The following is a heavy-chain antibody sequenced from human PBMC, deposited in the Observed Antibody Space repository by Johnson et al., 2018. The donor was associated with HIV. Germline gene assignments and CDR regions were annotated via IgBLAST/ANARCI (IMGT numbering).Heavy chain of an antibody. Sequence: EVQLVESGGGVVQPGRSLRLSCAASGFTFSSYAMHWVRQAPGKGLEWVSLISWDGGSTYYADSVKGRFTISRDNSKNSLYLQMNSLRTEDTALYYCAKDSKVKRLTADAFDIWGQGTMVTVSS. CDR2: ISWDGGST. V-gene: IGHV3-43*01. CDR3: AKDSKVKRLTADAFDI. J-gene: IGHJ3*02. D-gene: IGHD4-11*01. CDR1: GFTFSSYA.